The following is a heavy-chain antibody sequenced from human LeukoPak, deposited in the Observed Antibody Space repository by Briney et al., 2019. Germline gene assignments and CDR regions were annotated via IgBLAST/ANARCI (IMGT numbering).Heavy chain of an antibody. CDR2: IYTSGST. V-gene: IGHV4-4*07. D-gene: IGHD1-26*01. CDR3: ARVRWELLFRDLEYFDL. J-gene: IGHJ2*01. Sequence: PSETLSLTCTVSGGSISSYYWSWIRQPAGKGLEWIGRIYTSGSTNYNPSLKSRVTMSVDTSKNQFSLKLSSVTAADTAVYYCARVRWELLFRDLEYFDLWGRGTLVTVSS. CDR1: GGSISSYY.